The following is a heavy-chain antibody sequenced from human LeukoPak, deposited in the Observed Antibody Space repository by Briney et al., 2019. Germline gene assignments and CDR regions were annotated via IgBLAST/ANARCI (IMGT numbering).Heavy chain of an antibody. CDR1: GFTFSSYA. CDR2: ISGSGGST. D-gene: IGHD3-9*01. J-gene: IGHJ4*02. Sequence: GGSLRLSCAASGFTFSSYAMSWVCQAPGKGLEWVSAISGSGGSTYYADSVKGRFTISRDNSKNTLYLQMNSLRAEDTAVYYCAKLSYDILTGPYYFDYWGQGTLVTVSS. V-gene: IGHV3-23*01. CDR3: AKLSYDILTGPYYFDY.